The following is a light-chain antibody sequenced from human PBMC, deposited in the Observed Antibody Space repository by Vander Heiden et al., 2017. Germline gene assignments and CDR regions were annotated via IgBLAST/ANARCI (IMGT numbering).Light chain of an antibody. V-gene: IGKV1-5*03. CDR1: QSISSW. CDR2: KAS. J-gene: IGKJ1*01. CDR3: QQYNSYLGT. Sequence: DIQMTQSPSTLSASVGDRVTIPCRASQSISSWLAWYQQKPGKAPKLLIYKASSLESGVPSRFSGSGSGTEFTLTISSLQPDDFATYYCQQYNSYLGTFGRGTKVEIK.